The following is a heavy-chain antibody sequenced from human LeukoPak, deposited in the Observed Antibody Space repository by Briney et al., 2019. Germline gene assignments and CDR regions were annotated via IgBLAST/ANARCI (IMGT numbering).Heavy chain of an antibody. CDR3: GRVKMGIVLEHLDY. CDR1: GYTFTGYY. V-gene: IGHV1-2*02. Sequence: ASVKVSCKASGYTFTGYYMHWVRQAPGQGLEWMGWINPNSGGTNYAQKVQGRVTMTRDTSISTAYMELSRLRSDDTAVYYCGRVKMGIVLEHLDYWGQGTLVTVSS. D-gene: IGHD1/OR15-1a*01. CDR2: INPNSGGT. J-gene: IGHJ4*02.